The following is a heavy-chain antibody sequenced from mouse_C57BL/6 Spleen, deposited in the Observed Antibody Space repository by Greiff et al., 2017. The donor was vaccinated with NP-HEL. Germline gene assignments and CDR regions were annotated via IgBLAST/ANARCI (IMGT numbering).Heavy chain of an antibody. Sequence: EVKLMESGGGLVKPGGSLKLSCAASGFTFSSYAMSWVRQTPEKRLEWVATISDGGSYTYYPDNVKGRFTISRDNAKNNLYLQMSHLKSEDTAMYYCARDMGDYDSYAMDYWGQGTSVTVSS. D-gene: IGHD2-4*01. V-gene: IGHV5-4*01. CDR1: GFTFSSYA. J-gene: IGHJ4*01. CDR3: ARDMGDYDSYAMDY. CDR2: ISDGGSYT.